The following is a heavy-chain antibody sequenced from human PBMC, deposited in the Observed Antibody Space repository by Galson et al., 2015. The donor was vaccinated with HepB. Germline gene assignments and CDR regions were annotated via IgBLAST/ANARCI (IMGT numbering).Heavy chain of an antibody. D-gene: IGHD3-22*01. Sequence: SVKVSCKASGDTFTSFDINWVRQATGQGLEWMGWINPNSGNTGYALKFQGRVSMTGNTSISTTYMYLSSLRSEDTAFYYCARGVGGYYDSSGYYSLDYWGQGTLVTVSS. J-gene: IGHJ4*02. V-gene: IGHV1-8*01. CDR3: ARGVGGYYDSSGYYSLDY. CDR2: INPNSGNT. CDR1: GDTFTSFD.